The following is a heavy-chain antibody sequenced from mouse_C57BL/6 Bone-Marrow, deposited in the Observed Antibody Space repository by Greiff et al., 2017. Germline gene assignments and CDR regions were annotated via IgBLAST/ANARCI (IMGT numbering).Heavy chain of an antibody. V-gene: IGHV1-61*01. CDR2: IYPSDSDT. D-gene: IGHD1-1*01. J-gene: IGHJ2*01. CDR3: ERNPCYYGSSVGY. Sequence: QVQLQQPGAELVRPGSSVKLSCKASGYTFTSYWMDWVKQRPGQGLEWIGNIYPSDSDTHYNQKFKDKATLTVDKSSSTAYMQLSSLTSEDSAVYYGERNPCYYGSSVGYWGQGTTLTVSS. CDR1: GYTFTSYW.